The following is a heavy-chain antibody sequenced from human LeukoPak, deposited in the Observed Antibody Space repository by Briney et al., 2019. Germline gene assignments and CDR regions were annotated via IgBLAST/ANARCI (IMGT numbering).Heavy chain of an antibody. CDR1: GFTFSNYW. D-gene: IGHD1-14*01. Sequence: GGSLRLSCAASGFTFSNYWMHWVRQTPEKGLVWVSRINRDGSSTNYADSVKGRFTISRDNAKNTLYLQMDSLRADDTAVYYCARDQEAPGFYFDYWGLGNLVTVSS. CDR3: ARDQEAPGFYFDY. CDR2: INRDGSST. V-gene: IGHV3-74*01. J-gene: IGHJ4*02.